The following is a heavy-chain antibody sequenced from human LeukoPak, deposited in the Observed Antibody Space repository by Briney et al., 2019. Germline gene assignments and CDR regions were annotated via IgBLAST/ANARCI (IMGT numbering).Heavy chain of an antibody. J-gene: IGHJ4*02. Sequence: HTGGSLRLSCAASGFTFSNYALHWVRQAPGKGLEWVSGISVSGGSIYYADSVTGRFTISRDNSKDTLYLQMNSLRVEDTALYYCAKEHSVLTMMGGLDSWGQGTLVTVSS. D-gene: IGHD3-22*01. CDR2: ISVSGGSI. V-gene: IGHV3-23*01. CDR1: GFTFSNYA. CDR3: AKEHSVLTMMGGLDS.